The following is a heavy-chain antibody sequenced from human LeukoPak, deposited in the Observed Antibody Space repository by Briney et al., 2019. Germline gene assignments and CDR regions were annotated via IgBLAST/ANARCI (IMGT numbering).Heavy chain of an antibody. Sequence: SENLSLTCTVSGGSISSSSYYWGWIRQPPGKGLEWIGSIYYSGSTYYNPSLKSRVTISVDTSKNQFSLKLSSVTAADTAVYYCQGNIPAFDIWGQGTMVTVSS. J-gene: IGHJ3*02. CDR3: QGNIPAFDI. V-gene: IGHV4-39*01. D-gene: IGHD2/OR15-2a*01. CDR1: GGSISSSSYY. CDR2: IYYSGST.